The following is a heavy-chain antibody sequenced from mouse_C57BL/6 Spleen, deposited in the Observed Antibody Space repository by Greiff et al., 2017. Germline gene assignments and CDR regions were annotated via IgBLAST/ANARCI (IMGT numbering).Heavy chain of an antibody. CDR2: IYPRDGST. V-gene: IGHV1-78*01. J-gene: IGHJ2*01. Sequence: VKLVESDAELVKPGASVKISCKVSGYTFTDHTIHWMKQRPEQGLEWIGYIYPRDGSTKYNEKFKGKATLTADKSSSTAYMQLNSLTSEDSAVYFCARGSGYSYYFDYWGQGTTLTVSS. D-gene: IGHD3-2*02. CDR1: GYTFTDHT. CDR3: ARGSGYSYYFDY.